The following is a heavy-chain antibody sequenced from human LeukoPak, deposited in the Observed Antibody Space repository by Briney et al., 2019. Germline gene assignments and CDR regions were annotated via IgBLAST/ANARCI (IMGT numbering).Heavy chain of an antibody. CDR2: INPSGGST. J-gene: IGHJ4*02. Sequence: ASVKVSCKASGYTFTGYYMHWVRQAPGQGLEWMGIINPSGGSTSYAQKFQGRVTMTRDTSTSTVYMELSSLRSEDTAVYYCARDYDILTGYRPGYYFDYWGQGTLVTVSS. CDR3: ARDYDILTGYRPGYYFDY. CDR1: GYTFTGYY. V-gene: IGHV1-46*01. D-gene: IGHD3-9*01.